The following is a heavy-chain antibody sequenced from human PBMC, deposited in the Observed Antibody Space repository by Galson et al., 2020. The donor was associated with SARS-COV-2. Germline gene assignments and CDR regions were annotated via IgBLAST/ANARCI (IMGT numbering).Heavy chain of an antibody. Sequence: GESLKISCAASGLTFSYAWMSWVRQAPGKGLEWVGRIKRKVDGEATDYAAAVKGRFIISREDSKSTLFLQMNSLKTEDTAVYYCTTERFNAFDIWGQGKMVTVSS. CDR3: TTERFNAFDI. CDR1: GLTFSYAW. D-gene: IGHD3-3*01. V-gene: IGHV3-15*01. CDR2: IKRKVDGEAT. J-gene: IGHJ3*02.